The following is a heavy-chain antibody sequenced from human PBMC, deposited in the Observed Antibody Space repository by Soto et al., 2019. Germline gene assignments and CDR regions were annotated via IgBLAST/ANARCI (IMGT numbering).Heavy chain of an antibody. Sequence: PSETLSLTCAVYGGSFSGYYWSWIRQPPGKGLEWIGEINRSGSTNYNPSLKSRVTISVDTSKNQFSLKLSSVTAADTAVYYCARGPEYYDILTGYYCWAQGNLVTVSS. CDR3: ARGPEYYDILTGYYC. J-gene: IGHJ4*02. D-gene: IGHD3-9*01. CDR1: GGSFSGYY. V-gene: IGHV4-34*01. CDR2: INRSGST.